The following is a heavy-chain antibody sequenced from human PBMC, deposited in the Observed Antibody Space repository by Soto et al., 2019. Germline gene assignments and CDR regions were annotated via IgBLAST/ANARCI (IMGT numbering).Heavy chain of an antibody. V-gene: IGHV1-2*04. CDR3: AIPSDSYYYGMDV. CDR1: GYTFTGYY. CDR2: INPNSGGT. Sequence: ASVKVSCKASGYTFTGYYMHWVLQAPGQGLEWMGWINPNSGGTNYAQKFQGWVTMTRDTSISTAYMELSRLRPDDTAVYYCAIPSDSYYYGMDVWGQGTTVTVSS. J-gene: IGHJ6*02.